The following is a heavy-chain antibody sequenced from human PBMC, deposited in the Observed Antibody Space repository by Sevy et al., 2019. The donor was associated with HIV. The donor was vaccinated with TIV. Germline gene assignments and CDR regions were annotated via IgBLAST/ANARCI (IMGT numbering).Heavy chain of an antibody. CDR2: MYTSGST. D-gene: IGHD2-2*01. J-gene: IGHJ6*03. CDR1: GDSMSGYY. V-gene: IGHV4-4*07. CDR3: DHSSSHQPVHYYYYMDV. Sequence: SETLSLTCTVSGDSMSGYYWSWIRQPAGKGLEWIGRMYTSGSTYYNPSLRGRVTLSIDTSTNQFSLRLSSETAADTAVYFCDHSSSHQPVHYYYYMDVWGKGTSVTVSS.